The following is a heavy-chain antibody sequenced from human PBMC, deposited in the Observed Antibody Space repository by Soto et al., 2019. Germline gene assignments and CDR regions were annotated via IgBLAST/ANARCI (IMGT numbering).Heavy chain of an antibody. CDR3: ARMYYDILTGYYGMDV. CDR2: MNPNSGNT. Sequence: ASVKVSCKASGGTFGSNAISWVRQATGQGLEWMGWMNPNSGNTGYAQKFQGRVTMTRNTSISTAYMELSSLRSEDTAVYYCARMYYDILTGYYGMDVWG. D-gene: IGHD3-9*01. CDR1: GGTFGSNA. V-gene: IGHV1-8*02. J-gene: IGHJ6*02.